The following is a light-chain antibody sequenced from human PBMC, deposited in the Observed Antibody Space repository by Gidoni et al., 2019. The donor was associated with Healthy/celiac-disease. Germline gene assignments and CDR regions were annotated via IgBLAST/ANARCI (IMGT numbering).Light chain of an antibody. CDR1: NIGSKS. CDR3: QVWDSSSDHPVV. J-gene: IGLJ2*01. CDR2: DDS. V-gene: IGLV3-21*02. Sequence: SYVLTQPPSVLVAPGQTARITCGGNNIGSKSLHWYQQKPGQAPGLVVYDDSDRHSGIPERFSGSNSGNTATLTISRVEAGDEADYYCQVWDSSSDHPVVFGGGTKLTVL.